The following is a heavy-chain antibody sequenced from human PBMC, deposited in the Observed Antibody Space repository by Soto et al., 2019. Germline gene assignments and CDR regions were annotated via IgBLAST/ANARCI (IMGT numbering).Heavy chain of an antibody. CDR2: INAGNGNT. V-gene: IGHV1-3*01. CDR1: GYTFTSYA. Sequence: QVQLVQSGAEVKKPGASVKVSCKASGYTFTSYAMHWVRQAPGQRLEWMGWINAGNGNTKYSQKFQGRVTITRDTSASTAYMELSSLRSEDTAVYYCAGSATVTADAFDIWGQGTMVTVSS. J-gene: IGHJ3*02. CDR3: AGSATVTADAFDI. D-gene: IGHD2-21*02.